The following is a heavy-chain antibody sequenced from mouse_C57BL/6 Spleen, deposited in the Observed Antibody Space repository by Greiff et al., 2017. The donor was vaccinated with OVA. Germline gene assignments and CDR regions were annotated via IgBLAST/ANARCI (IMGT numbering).Heavy chain of an antibody. CDR3: ARGGGSRGAY. Sequence: VQLQQSGAELVRPGPSVKVSCKASGYAFTNYLIEWVKQRPGQGLEWIGVINPGSGGTNYNEKFKGKATLTADKSSSTAYMQLSSLTSEDSAVYFCARGGGSRGAYWGQGTLVTVSA. V-gene: IGHV1-54*01. CDR2: INPGSGGT. CDR1: GYAFTNYL. D-gene: IGHD1-1*01. J-gene: IGHJ3*01.